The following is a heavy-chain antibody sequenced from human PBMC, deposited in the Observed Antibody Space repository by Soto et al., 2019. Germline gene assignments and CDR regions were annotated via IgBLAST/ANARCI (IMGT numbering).Heavy chain of an antibody. D-gene: IGHD6-13*01. CDR2: INAGNGNT. V-gene: IGHV1-3*01. CDR3: ARRERAAGTDWWFDP. CDR1: GYTFTSYA. J-gene: IGHJ5*02. Sequence: ASVKVSCKASGYTFTSYAMHWVRQAPGQRLEWMGWINAGNGNTKYSQKFQGRVTITRDTSASTAYMELSSLRSEVTAVYYCARRERAAGTDWWFDPWGQGTLVTVSS.